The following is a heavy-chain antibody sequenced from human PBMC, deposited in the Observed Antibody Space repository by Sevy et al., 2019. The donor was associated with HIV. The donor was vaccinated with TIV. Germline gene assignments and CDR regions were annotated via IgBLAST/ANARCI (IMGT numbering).Heavy chain of an antibody. D-gene: IGHD6-13*01. V-gene: IGHV3-74*01. CDR1: GYTFSNYW. CDR3: VAANSWEDY. Sequence: GGSLRLSCEGSGYTFSNYWMHWVRQAPGKGLEWVSGVNSDGGDTAYADSVKGRFTISRDNAENTMSLQMNSLRAEDTGLYYCVAANSWEDYWGQGTLVTVSS. J-gene: IGHJ4*02. CDR2: VNSDGGDT.